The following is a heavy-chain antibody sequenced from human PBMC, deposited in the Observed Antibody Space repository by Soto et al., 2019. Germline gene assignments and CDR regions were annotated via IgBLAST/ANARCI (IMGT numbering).Heavy chain of an antibody. Sequence: QVQLVQSGAEVKKPGASVKVSCKASGYTVTANYMHWVRQAPGQGLEWVGWINPNSGGTNYAQEFQGRVTMTRDTSINTAYMELSRLRSDDTAVYYCARVDGYSYGLGGGYWGQGTLVTVSA. V-gene: IGHV1-2*02. J-gene: IGHJ4*02. D-gene: IGHD5-18*01. CDR3: ARVDGYSYGLGGGY. CDR2: INPNSGGT. CDR1: GYTVTANY.